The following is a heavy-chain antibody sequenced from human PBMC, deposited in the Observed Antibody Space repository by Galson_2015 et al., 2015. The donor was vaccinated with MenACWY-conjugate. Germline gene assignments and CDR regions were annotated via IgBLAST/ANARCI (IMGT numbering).Heavy chain of an antibody. CDR1: GYSFTSYW. D-gene: IGHD6-19*01. CDR2: IYPGDSDT. CDR3: ARIQYSSGWYRLIDY. V-gene: IGHV5-51*01. Sequence: QSGAEVKKPGESLKISCKGSGYSFTSYWIGWVRQMPGKGLEWMGIIYPGDSDTRYSPSFQGQVTISADKSISTAYLQWSSLKASDTAMYYCARIQYSSGWYRLIDYWGQGTLVTVSS. J-gene: IGHJ4*02.